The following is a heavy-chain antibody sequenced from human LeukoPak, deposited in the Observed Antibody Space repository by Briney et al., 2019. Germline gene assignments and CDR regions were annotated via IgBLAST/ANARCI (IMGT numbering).Heavy chain of an antibody. V-gene: IGHV4-59*01. CDR3: ARETSLAGFASGLGFNY. Sequence: PSETLSLTRTVSGASISSWYWSWIRQPPGKGLEWIGYIYGSGNTNYNPSLKSRVTMSIDTSKNQFSLKLTSVTAADTATYYCARETSLAGFASGLGFNYWGQGILVTVSS. CDR1: GASISSWY. CDR2: IYGSGNT. D-gene: IGHD6-19*01. J-gene: IGHJ4*02.